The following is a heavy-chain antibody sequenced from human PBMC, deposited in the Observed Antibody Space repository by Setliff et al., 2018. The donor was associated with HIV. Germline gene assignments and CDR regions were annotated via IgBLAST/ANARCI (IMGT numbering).Heavy chain of an antibody. CDR1: GGSIRSGSYY. CDR3: ARAPPGIQNDAFDV. J-gene: IGHJ3*01. Sequence: SETLSLTCTVSGGSIRSGSYYWTWIRQPAGKGPEWIGHIYTNGYTNYNPFLKSRVTISVDTSRDQFSLQLTSVTAADTAVYYCARAPPGIQNDAFDVWGQGTMVTVSS. CDR2: IYTNGYT. V-gene: IGHV4-61*09.